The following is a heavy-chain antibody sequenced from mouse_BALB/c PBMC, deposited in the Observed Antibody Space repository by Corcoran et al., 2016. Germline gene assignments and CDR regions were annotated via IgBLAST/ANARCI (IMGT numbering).Heavy chain of an antibody. D-gene: IGHD1-1*01. CDR3: AREGIYYSGSSYAY. J-gene: IGHJ3*01. CDR1: GYSFTGYY. V-gene: IGHV1-26*01. Sequence: EVQLQQSGPELVKPGASVKISCKASGYSFTGYYMHWVKQSHVKSLEWIGRINPYNGATSYNQNFKDKASLTVDKSSSTAYMELHSLTSEDSAVYYCAREGIYYSGSSYAYWGQGTLVTVSA. CDR2: INPYNGAT.